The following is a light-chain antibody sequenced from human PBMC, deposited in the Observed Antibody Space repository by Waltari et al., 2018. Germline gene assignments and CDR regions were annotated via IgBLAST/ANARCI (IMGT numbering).Light chain of an antibody. CDR1: QSISDW. Sequence: DIQMTQSPSTLSASVGDRVTITCRASQSISDWLAWYQQKPGKAPKLLIQKASTLKSGVPSRFSGSGSGTEFTLTVTSLQPDDVATYFCQQYSSELYTFGQGTKVEIK. CDR2: KAS. CDR3: QQYSSELYT. J-gene: IGKJ2*01. V-gene: IGKV1-5*03.